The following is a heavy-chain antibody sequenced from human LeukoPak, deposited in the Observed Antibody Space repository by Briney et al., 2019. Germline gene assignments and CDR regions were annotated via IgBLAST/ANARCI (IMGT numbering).Heavy chain of an antibody. CDR2: ISENGANT. CDR3: AREKEEYCSRTSCYLDYYYYYMDV. D-gene: IGHD2-2*01. Sequence: GGSLRLSCSVSAFTFNNFDNFSINWVPQAPREGLECVSAISENGANTYYAASVKTRFTISRDNAKNSLYLQMNSLRAEDTAVYYCAREKEEYCSRTSCYLDYYYYYMDVWGKGTTVTISS. CDR1: AFTFNNFD. V-gene: IGHV3-21*01. J-gene: IGHJ6*03.